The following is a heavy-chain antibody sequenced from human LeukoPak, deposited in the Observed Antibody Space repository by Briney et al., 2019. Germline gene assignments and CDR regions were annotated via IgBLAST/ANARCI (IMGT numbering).Heavy chain of an antibody. J-gene: IGHJ4*02. CDR2: IKTDGSST. CDR1: GTSW. Sequence: GGSLRLSCEGSGTSWMHWVRQVPGKGLVWVSRIKTDGSSTSYADSVKGRFTISRDNAKNTLSLQMNSLRVEDTAVYYCARSDYYDSSGYYDPGVYYFDYWGQGTLVTVSS. CDR3: ARSDYYDSSGYYDPGVYYFDY. V-gene: IGHV3-74*01. D-gene: IGHD3-22*01.